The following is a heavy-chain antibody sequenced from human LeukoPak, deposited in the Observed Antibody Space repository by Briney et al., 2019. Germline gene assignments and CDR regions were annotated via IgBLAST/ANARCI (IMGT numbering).Heavy chain of an antibody. CDR3: ARGPPYYDFWSGYYRFDY. Sequence: GSLRLSCAASGSTVSSNYMSWVRQAPGKGLEWVSVIYSGGSTYYADSVKGRFTISRDNSKNTLYLQMNSLRAEDTAVYYCARGPPYYDFWSGYYRFDYWGQGTLVTVSS. CDR1: GSTVSSNY. V-gene: IGHV3-66*02. J-gene: IGHJ4*02. D-gene: IGHD3-3*01. CDR2: IYSGGST.